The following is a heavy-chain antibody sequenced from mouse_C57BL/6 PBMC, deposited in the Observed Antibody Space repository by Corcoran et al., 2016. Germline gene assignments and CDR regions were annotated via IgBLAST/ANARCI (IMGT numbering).Heavy chain of an antibody. CDR3: ARSTTVVAWDY. CDR2: INTYSGVP. Sequence: QIQLVQSGPELKKPGETVKISCKASGYTFTTYGMSWVKQAPGKGLKWMDWINTYSGVPTYADDFKGRFAFSLETSASTAYLQINNLKNEDTATYFCARSTTVVAWDYWGQGTSVTVSS. V-gene: IGHV9-3*01. D-gene: IGHD1-1*01. CDR1: GYTFTTYG. J-gene: IGHJ4*01.